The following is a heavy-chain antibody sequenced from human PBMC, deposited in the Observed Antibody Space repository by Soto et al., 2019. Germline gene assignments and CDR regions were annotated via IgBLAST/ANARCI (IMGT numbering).Heavy chain of an antibody. CDR2: IIPSFGTA. J-gene: IGHJ4*02. CDR1: GGTFSRYA. D-gene: IGHD3-16*01. V-gene: IGHV1-69*01. Sequence: QVQLVQSGAEVKKPGSSVKVSCKASGGTFSRYAISWVRQAPGQGPEWMGGIIPSFGTANYAQKFQARVTVTADEPTSTAYMELTSLTHEDTAVYYCASVDYDYIWGSYSHWGQGTLFTVSS. CDR3: ASVDYDYIWGSYSH.